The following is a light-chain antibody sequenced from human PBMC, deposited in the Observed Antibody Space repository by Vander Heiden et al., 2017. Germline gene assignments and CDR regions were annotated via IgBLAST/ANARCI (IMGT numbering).Light chain of an antibody. CDR3: QQSYIARYT. CDR1: QSISTS. V-gene: IGKV1-39*01. Sequence: DIQMTQSPSSLSASVGDRVTITCRASQSISTSLNWYQQKPGKAPKVLIFSASSLQSGAPSRFSGSGSGTDFTLTISSLQPEDFATYYCQQSYIARYTFGQGTKLQIK. J-gene: IGKJ2*01. CDR2: SAS.